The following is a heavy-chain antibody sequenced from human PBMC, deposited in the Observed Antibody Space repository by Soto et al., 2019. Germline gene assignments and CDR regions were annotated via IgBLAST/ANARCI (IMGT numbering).Heavy chain of an antibody. CDR3: ARAYMLSWFDP. CDR2: INAGNGKT. CDR1: VYTFTSYP. Sequence: QVQLVQSGAEVKKPGASVKVSCKASVYTFTSYPMHWVRQAPGQRLEWMGWINAGNGKTKYSQKFQGRVTITRDTSASTAYMEMSSLRSEDTAVYYCARAYMLSWFDPWGQGTLVTVSS. V-gene: IGHV1-3*01. J-gene: IGHJ5*02. D-gene: IGHD1-1*01.